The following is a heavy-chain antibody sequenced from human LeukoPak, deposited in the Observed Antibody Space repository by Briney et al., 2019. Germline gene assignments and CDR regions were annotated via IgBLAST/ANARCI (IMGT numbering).Heavy chain of an antibody. CDR1: GFAFSTAW. CDR2: ISGSGGST. D-gene: IGHD3-16*01. V-gene: IGHV3-21*01. J-gene: IGHJ3*02. Sequence: GGSLRLSCAASGFAFSTAWMTWVRQAPGKGLEWVSAISGSGGSTYYADSVKGRFTISRDNAKNSLYLQMNSLRAEDTAVYYCARVGWVLRYAFDIWGQGTMVTVSS. CDR3: ARVGWVLRYAFDI.